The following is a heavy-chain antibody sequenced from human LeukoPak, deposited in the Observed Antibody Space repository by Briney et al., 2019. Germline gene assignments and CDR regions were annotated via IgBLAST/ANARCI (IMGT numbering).Heavy chain of an antibody. Sequence: SETLSLTCTVSGDSLSGYFWNWIRLTPGKGLEWLAYAFYRGDTKPNPSLQSRVTASLDTSKNQFSLKLTSVTAADTAVYYCARHSLGIGVSYTNFVYWGQGALVTVSS. CDR1: GDSLSGYF. V-gene: IGHV4-59*08. CDR3: ARHSLGIGVSYTNFVY. J-gene: IGHJ4*02. CDR2: AFYRGDT. D-gene: IGHD2-15*01.